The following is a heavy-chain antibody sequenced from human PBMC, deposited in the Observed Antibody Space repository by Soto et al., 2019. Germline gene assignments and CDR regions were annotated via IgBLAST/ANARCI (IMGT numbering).Heavy chain of an antibody. CDR1: GFTFNNYA. D-gene: IGHD1-20*01. CDR2: IGGGGGST. V-gene: IGHV3-23*01. J-gene: IGHJ4*02. Sequence: QAGGSLRLSCVASGFTFNNYAMSWVRQAPGKGLEWVSTIGGGGGSTYYADSVKGRFTISRDNSKDTLYVQMNSLRAEDTALYYCAKENSRITGTATDYWGQGTLVTVSS. CDR3: AKENSRITGTATDY.